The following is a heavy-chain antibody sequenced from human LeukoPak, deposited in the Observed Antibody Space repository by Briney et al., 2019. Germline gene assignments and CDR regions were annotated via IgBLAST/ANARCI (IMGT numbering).Heavy chain of an antibody. V-gene: IGHV4-30-4*02. CDR2: IYYSGST. Sequence: SETLSLTCTVSGGSISSGDYYWSWIRQPPGKGLEWIGYIYYSGSTYYNPSLKSRVTISVDTSKNQFPLKLSSVTAADTAVYYCAREGGGDYYFDYWGQGTLVTVSS. CDR3: AREGGGDYYFDY. J-gene: IGHJ4*02. D-gene: IGHD2-21*02. CDR1: GGSISSGDYY.